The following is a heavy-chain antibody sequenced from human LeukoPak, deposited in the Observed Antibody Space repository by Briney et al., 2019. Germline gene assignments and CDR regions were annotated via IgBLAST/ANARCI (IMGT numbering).Heavy chain of an antibody. J-gene: IGHJ4*02. D-gene: IGHD3-3*01. CDR1: GGSISRADYY. Sequence: SETLSLTCTVSGGSISRADYYWRWIRQPPGKGLEWIGYIYYSGSTYYNPSLKSRATISVDTSKNQFSLKLSSATAADTAVYYCARDSDFWSGYYYFDYWGQGTLVTVSS. V-gene: IGHV4-30-4*08. CDR2: IYYSGST. CDR3: ARDSDFWSGYYYFDY.